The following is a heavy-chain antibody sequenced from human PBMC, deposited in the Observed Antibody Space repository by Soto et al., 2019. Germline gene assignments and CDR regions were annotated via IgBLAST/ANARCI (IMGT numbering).Heavy chain of an antibody. V-gene: IGHV3-30-3*01. D-gene: IGHD3-3*01. Sequence: QVQLVESGGGVVQSGRSLRVSCAASGFTFSSYFMHWVRQAPGKGLEWVAVISYDGTNKYYADSVEGRFTISRDNSKNTLYLQMNSLRPEDKAMFYCGGDHFYFCDRGWSGNAGGYFDFWGRGTLVTVSS. CDR2: ISYDGTNK. CDR3: GGDHFYFCDRGWSGNAGGYFDF. J-gene: IGHJ2*01. CDR1: GFTFSSYF.